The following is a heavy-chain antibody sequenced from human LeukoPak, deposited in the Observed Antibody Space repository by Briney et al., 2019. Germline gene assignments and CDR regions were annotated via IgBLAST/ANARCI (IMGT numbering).Heavy chain of an antibody. Sequence: GRSLRLSCAVSGFTFSNYDMHWVRQAPGKGLEWVANIKQDGSEKYYVDSVKGRFTISRDNAKNSLYLQMNSLRAEDTAVYYCARASAPTYFWSGYFPLDYWGQGTLVTVSS. CDR2: IKQDGSEK. CDR3: ARASAPTYFWSGYFPLDY. J-gene: IGHJ4*02. D-gene: IGHD3-3*01. CDR1: GFTFSNYD. V-gene: IGHV3-7*01.